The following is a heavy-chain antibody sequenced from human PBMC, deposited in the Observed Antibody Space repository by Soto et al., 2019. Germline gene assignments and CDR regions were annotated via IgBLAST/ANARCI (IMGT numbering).Heavy chain of an antibody. V-gene: IGHV3-23*01. CDR3: ASLRCLEHHYYYYMDV. Sequence: PGGSLRLSCAASGFTFSSYAMSWVRQAPGKGLEWVSAISGSGGSTYYADSVKGRFTISRDNSKNTLYLQMNSLRAEDTAVYYCASLRCLEHHYYYYMDVWGKGTTVTVSS. D-gene: IGHD3-3*01. J-gene: IGHJ6*03. CDR1: GFTFSSYA. CDR2: ISGSGGST.